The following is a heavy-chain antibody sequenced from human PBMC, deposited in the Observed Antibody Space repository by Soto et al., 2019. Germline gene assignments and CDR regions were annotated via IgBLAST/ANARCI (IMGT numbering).Heavy chain of an antibody. CDR2: IYYTEST. CDR1: GGSISTGGYY. Sequence: SETLSLTCTVSGGSISTGGYYWSWIRQLPGKGLEWIGHIYYTESTNYNPSLQRRVTLSVDTSKSHFSLNLNSVTAADTAVYHCARVHNLYSSNWYQVGHFDSWGQGTLVTVSS. CDR3: ARVHNLYSSNWYQVGHFDS. D-gene: IGHD6-13*01. J-gene: IGHJ4*02. V-gene: IGHV4-31*03.